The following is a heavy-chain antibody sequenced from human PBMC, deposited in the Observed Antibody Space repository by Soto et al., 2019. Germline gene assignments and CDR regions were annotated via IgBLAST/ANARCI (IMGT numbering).Heavy chain of an antibody. D-gene: IGHD3-9*01. CDR2: INHSGST. V-gene: IGHV4-34*01. Sequence: SETLSLTCAVYGGSFSGYYWSWIRQPPGKGLEWIGEINHSGSTNYNPSLESRVTISVDTSKNQFSLKLSSVTAADTAVYYCARGRSVSRYFDWLLPPFGMDVWGQGTTVTVSS. CDR1: GGSFSGYY. J-gene: IGHJ6*02. CDR3: ARGRSVSRYFDWLLPPFGMDV.